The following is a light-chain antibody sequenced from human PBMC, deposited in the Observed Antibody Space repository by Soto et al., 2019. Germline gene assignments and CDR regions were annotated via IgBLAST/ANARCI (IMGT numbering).Light chain of an antibody. CDR2: DVS. CDR3: SSYTSSSTNYV. Sequence: QSALTHPASVSVSPGQSITISCTGTSSDVGGYNYVSWYQQNPGKAPKLMIYDVSNRPSGVSNRFSGSKSGNTASLTISGLQAEDEADYYCSSYTSSSTNYVFGTGTKLTVL. V-gene: IGLV2-14*01. J-gene: IGLJ1*01. CDR1: SSDVGGYNY.